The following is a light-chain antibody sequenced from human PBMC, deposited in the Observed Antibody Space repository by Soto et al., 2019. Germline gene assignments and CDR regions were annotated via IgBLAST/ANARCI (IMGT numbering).Light chain of an antibody. CDR3: AAWDDSLSGRV. V-gene: IGLV1-47*02. J-gene: IGLJ3*02. CDR2: SNN. CDR1: SSNIGSNY. Sequence: QSVLTQPPSASGTPGQRVTISCSGSSSNIGSNYVYWYQQLPGTAPKLLIYSNNPRPSGVPDRFSGSKSGTSASLAISGLRSEDEADYYCAAWDDSLSGRVLGGGTKVTVL.